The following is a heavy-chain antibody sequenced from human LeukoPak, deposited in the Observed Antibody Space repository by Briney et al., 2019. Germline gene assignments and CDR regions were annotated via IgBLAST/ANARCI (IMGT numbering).Heavy chain of an antibody. CDR1: GYSFTSYW. Sequence: GESLKISCKGSGYSFTSYWISWVRQMPGKGLEWMGRIDPSDSYTNYSPSFQGHVTISADKSISTAYLQWSSLKASDTAMYYCARHEGSSGWYPSHLNVWGKGTTVTVSS. CDR2: IDPSDSYT. CDR3: ARHEGSSGWYPSHLNV. J-gene: IGHJ6*04. D-gene: IGHD6-19*01. V-gene: IGHV5-10-1*01.